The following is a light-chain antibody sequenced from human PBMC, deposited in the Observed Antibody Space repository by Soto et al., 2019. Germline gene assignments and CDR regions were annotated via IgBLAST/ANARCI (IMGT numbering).Light chain of an antibody. CDR2: GAS. J-gene: IGKJ4*01. Sequence: EIVMTQSPATLSVSPGERATLSCMASQGIGSTLAWYQQKPGQTPRLLIYGASTRATGVPARFSGSGSGTEFTLTINSLQSEDSAVYYCQRYNNWPLTFGGGTKVDIK. CDR3: QRYNNWPLT. CDR1: QGIGST. V-gene: IGKV3-15*01.